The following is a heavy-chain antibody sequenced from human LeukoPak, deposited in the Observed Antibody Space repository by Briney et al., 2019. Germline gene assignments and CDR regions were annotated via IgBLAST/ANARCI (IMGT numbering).Heavy chain of an antibody. V-gene: IGHV4-61*02. J-gene: IGHJ5*02. Sequence: SQTLSLTCTVTGASISSGSYYWGWVRQPAGKGLEWIGRIYTSGSTNYNPSLKSRFTISIDTSKNQFSLKLSSVTAADTAVYYCARGHIMDWFDPWGQGTLVTVSS. CDR3: ARGHIMDWFDP. CDR2: IYTSGST. CDR1: GASISSGSYY.